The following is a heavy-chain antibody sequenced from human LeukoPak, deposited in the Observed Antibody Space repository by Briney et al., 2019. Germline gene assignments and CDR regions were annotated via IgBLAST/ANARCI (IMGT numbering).Heavy chain of an antibody. CDR1: GYTFTGYY. Sequence: ASVKVSCKTSGYTFTGYYMHWVRQAPGQGLEWMGWINPNSGGTNYAQKFQGRVTMTRDTSISTAYMELSRLRSDDTAVYYCARGGLRVMVYRLYYMDVWGKGTTVTVSS. J-gene: IGHJ6*03. CDR2: INPNSGGT. CDR3: ARGGLRVMVYRLYYMDV. V-gene: IGHV1-2*02. D-gene: IGHD2-8*01.